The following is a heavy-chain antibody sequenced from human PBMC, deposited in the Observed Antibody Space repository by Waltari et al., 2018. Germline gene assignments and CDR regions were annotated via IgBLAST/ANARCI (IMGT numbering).Heavy chain of an antibody. CDR1: GGSISSYY. V-gene: IGHV4-59*01. J-gene: IGHJ5*02. CDR3: ARDAGRWFDP. CDR2: IYYSGST. Sequence: QVQLQESGPGLVKPSETLSLTCTVSGGSISSYYWSWIRQPPGKGLEWIGYIYYSGSTNYNPSLKSRVTISVDTSKNQFSLKLSSVTAAVTAVYYCARDAGRWFDPWGQGTLVTVSS.